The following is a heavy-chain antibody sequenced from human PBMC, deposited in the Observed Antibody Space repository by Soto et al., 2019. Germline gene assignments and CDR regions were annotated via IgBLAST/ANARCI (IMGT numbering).Heavy chain of an antibody. V-gene: IGHV3-48*01. CDR2: ISISSDTI. CDR1: GFTFSSYN. D-gene: IGHD2-21*01. J-gene: IGHJ4*02. CDR3: ARDRGELLITYFDY. Sequence: PGGSLRLSCAASGFTFSSYNMNWVRQAPGKGLEWVSFISISSDTIYYADSVKGRFTISRDNAKNSLYLQMNSLRGEDTAVYYCARDRGELLITYFDYWGQGTLVTVSS.